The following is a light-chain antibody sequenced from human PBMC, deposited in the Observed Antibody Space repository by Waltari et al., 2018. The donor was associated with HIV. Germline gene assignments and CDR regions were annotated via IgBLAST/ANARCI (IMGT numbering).Light chain of an antibody. CDR1: ESVLSSSTNVDY. CDR2: RAS. CDR3: QQYYSTPT. V-gene: IGKV4-1*01. J-gene: IGKJ5*01. Sequence: EIILTQSPATLSVSLGGRAAIHCKSAESVLSSSTNVDYFAWYQHKPGHPPKLLFSRASTRASGVPARFTASGSRTDFTLTIDDLRADDVGFYFCQQYYSTPTFGRGTQL.